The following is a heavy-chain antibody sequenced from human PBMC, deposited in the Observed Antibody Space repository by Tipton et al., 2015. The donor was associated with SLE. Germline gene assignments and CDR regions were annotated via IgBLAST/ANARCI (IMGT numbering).Heavy chain of an antibody. V-gene: IGHV3-11*01. CDR1: GFTFTDYY. CDR2: ISSSGSTI. D-gene: IGHD2-15*01. J-gene: IGHJ6*03. CDR3: AREGPSWYYYYYMDV. Sequence: QVQLVQSGGGLVKPGGSLRLSCAASGFTFTDYYMNWIRQAPGKGLEWVSYISSSGSTIYYADSVKGRFTISRDNAKNSLYLQMNSLRAEDTAVYYCAREGPSWYYYYYMDVWGKGTTVTVSS.